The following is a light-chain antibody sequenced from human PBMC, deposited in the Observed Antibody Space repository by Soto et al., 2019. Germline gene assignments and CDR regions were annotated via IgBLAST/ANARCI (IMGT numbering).Light chain of an antibody. CDR3: VLYMGGGISV. CDR2: STN. J-gene: IGLJ2*01. CDR1: SGSVSTSYY. Sequence: QVVVTQEPSFSVSPGGTVTLTCGLGSGSVSTSYYPNWFQQTPGQAPRTLLYSTNARSSGVPDRFSGSILGDKAALTITGAQADDESDYYCVLYMGGGISVFGGGTKLTVL. V-gene: IGLV8-61*01.